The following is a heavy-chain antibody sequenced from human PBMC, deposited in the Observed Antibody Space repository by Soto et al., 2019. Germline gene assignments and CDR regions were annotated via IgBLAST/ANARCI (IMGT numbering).Heavy chain of an antibody. J-gene: IGHJ6*02. D-gene: IGHD3-10*01. V-gene: IGHV3-33*01. CDR2: IWYDGSNK. CDR3: ARGLDYCGSGSYYGGSGMDV. Sequence: QVQLVESGGGVVQPGRSLRLSCAASGFTFSSYGMHWVRQAPGKGLEWVAVIWYDGSNKYYADSVKGRFTISRDNSKNTLYLQMNSQRAEDTAVYYCARGLDYCGSGSYYGGSGMDVWGQGTTVTVSS. CDR1: GFTFSSYG.